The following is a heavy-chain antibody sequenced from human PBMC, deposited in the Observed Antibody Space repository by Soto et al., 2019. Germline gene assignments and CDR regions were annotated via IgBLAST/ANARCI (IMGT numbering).Heavy chain of an antibody. Sequence: PGGSLRLSCAAPGFTFSKAWMSWVRQAPGKGLEWVGRIKSKTDGGTTDYAAPVKGRFTISRDDSKNTLYLQMNSLKTEDTAVYYCTTDLGWNFYYYYYGMDVWGQGTTVTVSS. CDR1: GFTFSKAW. CDR3: TTDLGWNFYYYYYGMDV. D-gene: IGHD1-7*01. CDR2: IKSKTDGGTT. V-gene: IGHV3-15*01. J-gene: IGHJ6*02.